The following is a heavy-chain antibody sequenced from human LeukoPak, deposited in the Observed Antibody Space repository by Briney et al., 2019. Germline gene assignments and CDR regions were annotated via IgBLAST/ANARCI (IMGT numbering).Heavy chain of an antibody. J-gene: IGHJ4*02. V-gene: IGHV3-48*03. Sequence: QPGASLILSCAVSGFTFSGHEMSWVRQAPGKGLEWFAYICSGGCPVYYADSVKGRFTISRDNAKNSLSLQMNSLRGEDTAVYYCGRTFRGIDYWGQGTLVTVSS. CDR3: GRTFRGIDY. D-gene: IGHD3-10*01. CDR1: GFTFSGHE. CDR2: ICSGGCPV.